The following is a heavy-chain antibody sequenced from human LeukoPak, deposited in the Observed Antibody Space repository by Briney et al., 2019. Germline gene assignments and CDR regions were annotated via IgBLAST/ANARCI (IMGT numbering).Heavy chain of an antibody. CDR1: GFTVSSNS. V-gene: IGHV3-53*01. J-gene: IGHJ4*02. CDR2: IYSGGST. Sequence: PGGSLRLSCAASGFTVSSNSMSWVRQAPGKGLEWVSVIYSGGSTYYADSEKGRFTISRDNSKNTLYLQMNSLRAEDTAVYYCARGMATIRDYWGQGTLVTVSS. CDR3: ARGMATIRDY. D-gene: IGHD5-24*01.